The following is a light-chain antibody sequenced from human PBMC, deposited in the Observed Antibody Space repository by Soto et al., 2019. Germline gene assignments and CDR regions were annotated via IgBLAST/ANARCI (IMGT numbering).Light chain of an antibody. V-gene: IGLV4-69*01. CDR3: QTWGTGIVL. J-gene: IGLJ2*01. Sequence: QSVLTQSPSASASLGASVNLTCTLSSGHSSYAIAWHQQQPEKGPRYLMKVNSDGSHSKGDGIPDRFSGSSSGAERYLTISSLQSEDEADYYCQTWGTGIVLFGGGTKLTVL. CDR2: VNSDGSH. CDR1: SGHSSYA.